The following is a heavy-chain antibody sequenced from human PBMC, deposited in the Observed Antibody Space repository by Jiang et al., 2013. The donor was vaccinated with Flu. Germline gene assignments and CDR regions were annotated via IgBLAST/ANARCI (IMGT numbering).Heavy chain of an antibody. D-gene: IGHD3-16*02. V-gene: IGHV7-4-1*02. CDR3: ARDRIMITFGGVITRGWFDP. J-gene: IGHJ5*02. CDR1: GYTFTSYA. Sequence: SVKVSCKASGYTFTSYAMNWVRQAPGQGLEWMGWINTNTGNPTYVQGFTGRFVFSLDTSVSTAYLQISSLKAEDTAVYYCARDRIMITFGGVITRGWFDPWGQGTLVTVSS. CDR2: INTNTGNP.